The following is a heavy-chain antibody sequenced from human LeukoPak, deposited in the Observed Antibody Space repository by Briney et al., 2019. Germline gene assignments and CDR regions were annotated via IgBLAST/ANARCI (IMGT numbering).Heavy chain of an antibody. CDR1: GGTFSSYA. Sequence: SVKVSCKASGGTFSSYAISWVRQASGQGLEWRGGIIPIFGTAKYAQKFQGRVTITADKSTSTAYMELSSLRSEDTAVYYCASRVVTEVCWFDPWGQGTLVTVSS. CDR2: IIPIFGTA. J-gene: IGHJ5*02. CDR3: ASRVVTEVCWFDP. V-gene: IGHV1-69*06. D-gene: IGHD4-23*01.